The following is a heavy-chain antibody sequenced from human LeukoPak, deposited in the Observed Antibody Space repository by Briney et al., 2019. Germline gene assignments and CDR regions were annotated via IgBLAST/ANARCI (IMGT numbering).Heavy chain of an antibody. D-gene: IGHD4-11*01. V-gene: IGHV3-23*01. Sequence: GGSLRLSCAASGFTFSTYAMTWVRQAPGKGLEWVSGISGSGGRTYYADSVKGQFVISRDNSKNTLYLQMNSLRAEDTAVYYCAKLLRGNYTSTAFDIWGQGTMVTVSS. CDR2: ISGSGGRT. CDR1: GFTFSTYA. J-gene: IGHJ3*02. CDR3: AKLLRGNYTSTAFDI.